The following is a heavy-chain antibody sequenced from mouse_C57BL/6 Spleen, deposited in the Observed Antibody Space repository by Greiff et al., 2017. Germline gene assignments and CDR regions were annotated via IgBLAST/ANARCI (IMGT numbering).Heavy chain of an antibody. V-gene: IGHV1-80*01. CDR3: SNWDGFAY. CDR1: GYAFSSYW. D-gene: IGHD4-1*01. CDR2: IYPGDGDT. Sequence: VKLQESGAELVKPGASVKISCKASGYAFSSYWMNWVKQRPGKGLEWIGQIYPGDGDTNYNGKFKGKATLTADKSSSTAYMQLSSLTSEDSAVYFCSNWDGFAYWGQGTLVTVSA. J-gene: IGHJ3*01.